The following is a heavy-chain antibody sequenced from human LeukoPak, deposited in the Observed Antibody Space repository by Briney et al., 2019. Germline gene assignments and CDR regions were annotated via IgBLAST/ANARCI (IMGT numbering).Heavy chain of an antibody. Sequence: GGSLRLSCAASGFTFSSYGMHWVRQAPGKGLEWVAVISYDGSNKYYADSVKGRFTISRDNSKNTLYLQMNSLRAEDTAVYYCARGTDTKPFWSGYWVDVWGQGTTVTVSS. CDR1: GFTFSSYG. J-gene: IGHJ6*02. CDR2: ISYDGSNK. CDR3: ARGTDTKPFWSGYWVDV. D-gene: IGHD3-3*01. V-gene: IGHV3-30*03.